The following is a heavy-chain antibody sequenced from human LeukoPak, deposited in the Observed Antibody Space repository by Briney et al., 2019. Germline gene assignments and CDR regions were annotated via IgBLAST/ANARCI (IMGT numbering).Heavy chain of an antibody. J-gene: IGHJ4*02. CDR3: ARAFPDGSGSYYPRLKFYFDY. V-gene: IGHV3-7*01. CDR1: GFTFSSYS. Sequence: PGGSLRLSCEASGFTFSSYSMNWVRQAPGKGLEWVANIRQDGSEKYYVDSVKGRFTISRDNAKNSLYLQMNSLRAEDTAVYYCARAFPDGSGSYYPRLKFYFDYWGQGTLVTVSS. D-gene: IGHD3-10*01. CDR2: IRQDGSEK.